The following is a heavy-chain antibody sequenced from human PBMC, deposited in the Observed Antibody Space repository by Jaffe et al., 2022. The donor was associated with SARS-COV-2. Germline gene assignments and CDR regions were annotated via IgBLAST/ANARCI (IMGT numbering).Heavy chain of an antibody. J-gene: IGHJ4*02. CDR2: ISYDGSNK. D-gene: IGHD3-22*01. CDR3: ARDLYYYDSSGYYPDY. CDR1: GFTFSSYA. V-gene: IGHV3-30-3*01. Sequence: QVQLVESGGGVVQPGRSLRLSCAASGFTFSSYAMHWVRQAPGKGLEWVAVISYDGSNKYYADSVKGRFTISRDNSKNTLYLQMNSLRAEDTAVYYCARDLYYYDSSGYYPDYWGQGTLVTVSS.